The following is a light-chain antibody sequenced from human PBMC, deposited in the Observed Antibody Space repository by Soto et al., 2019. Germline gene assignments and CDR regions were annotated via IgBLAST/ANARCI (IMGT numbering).Light chain of an antibody. J-gene: IGLJ1*01. Sequence: QSVLTQPASVTGSPGQSIATSCTGTNSDVGSFNAVSWYQQDPGKAPKLIIYEVTKRPSGVSDRFSGSKSGNTASLTISGLRAEDEADYHCCSRGGISPTYVFGTGTKVTVL. CDR2: EVT. CDR3: CSRGGISPTYV. CDR1: NSDVGSFNA. V-gene: IGLV2-23*02.